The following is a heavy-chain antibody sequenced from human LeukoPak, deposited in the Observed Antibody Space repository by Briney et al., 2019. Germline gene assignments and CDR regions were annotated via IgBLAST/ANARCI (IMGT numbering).Heavy chain of an antibody. Sequence: ASVKVSCKASGYTFTSYYMHWVRQAPGQGLEWMGWINPNSGNTNYAQKFQGRVTMTRDTSISTAYMELTSLRFDDTAVYYCARDSWMGNPWGQGTLVTVSP. J-gene: IGHJ5*02. CDR2: INPNSGNT. CDR1: GYTFTSYY. V-gene: IGHV1-2*02. D-gene: IGHD2-2*03. CDR3: ARDSWMGNP.